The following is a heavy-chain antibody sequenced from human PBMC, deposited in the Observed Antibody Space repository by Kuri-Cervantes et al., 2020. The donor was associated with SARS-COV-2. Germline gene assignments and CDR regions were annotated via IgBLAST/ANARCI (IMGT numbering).Heavy chain of an antibody. J-gene: IGHJ4*02. CDR2: IIPIFGTA. Sequence: SGWGCWKASWGSLSSYAISWVRQAPGQGLEWMGGIIPIFGTANYAQKFQGRVTITADESTSTVYMELTSLRSDDTAMYYCARDCSGTDCNVIVYALSDWGQGTLVTVSS. CDR1: WGSLSSYA. D-gene: IGHD2-8*01. V-gene: IGHV1-69*13. CDR3: ARDCSGTDCNVIVYALSD.